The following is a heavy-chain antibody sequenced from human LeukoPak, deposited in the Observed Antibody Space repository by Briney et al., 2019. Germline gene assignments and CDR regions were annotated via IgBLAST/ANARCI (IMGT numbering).Heavy chain of an antibody. Sequence: PGGSLRLSCTASGFTFNNYWMSWVRQAPGKGLEWVANIKQDGSEKSYVDSVKGRFTISRDNAKNSLYLQMNSLRAEDTAVYYCAKGTFGAPAIDYWGQGTLVTVSS. D-gene: IGHD3-16*01. J-gene: IGHJ4*02. CDR2: IKQDGSEK. CDR1: GFTFNNYW. V-gene: IGHV3-7*01. CDR3: AKGTFGAPAIDY.